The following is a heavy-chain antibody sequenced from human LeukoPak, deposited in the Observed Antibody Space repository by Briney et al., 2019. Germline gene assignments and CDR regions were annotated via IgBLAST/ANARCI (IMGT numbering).Heavy chain of an antibody. CDR1: GYSFASYW. J-gene: IGHJ4*02. Sequence: GESLRISCEGSGYSFASYWIGWVRQMPGKGLEWMGIIYPGDSDTRYSPYFQGQVTISADKSISTAYLQWSSLKASDTAMYYCARGGRRLAAAGRGYFDYWGQGTLVTVSS. V-gene: IGHV5-51*01. CDR2: IYPGDSDT. D-gene: IGHD6-13*01. CDR3: ARGGRRLAAAGRGYFDY.